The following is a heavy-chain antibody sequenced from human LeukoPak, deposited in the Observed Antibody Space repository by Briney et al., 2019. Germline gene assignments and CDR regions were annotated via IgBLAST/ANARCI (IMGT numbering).Heavy chain of an antibody. CDR2: IRYDGSNK. J-gene: IGHJ4*02. D-gene: IGHD3-22*01. CDR1: GFTFSSYG. CDR3: ARDRDSSGYYSFDY. Sequence: GGSLRLSCAASGFTFSSYGMHWVRQAPGKGLEWVAVIRYDGSNKYYADSVKGRFTISRDNSKNTLYLQMNSLRAEDTAVYYCARDRDSSGYYSFDYWGQGTLVTVSS. V-gene: IGHV3-33*01.